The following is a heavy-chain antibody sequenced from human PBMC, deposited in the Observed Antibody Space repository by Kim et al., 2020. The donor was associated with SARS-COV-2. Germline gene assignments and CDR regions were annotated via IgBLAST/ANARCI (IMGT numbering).Heavy chain of an antibody. CDR1: GGTFSSYA. V-gene: IGHV1-69*13. Sequence: SVKVSCKASGGTFSSYAISWVRQAPGQGLEWMGGIIPIFGTANYAQKFQGRVTITADESTSTAYMELSSLRSEDTAVYYWARAGYSYGFRWFDPWGQGTLVTVSS. J-gene: IGHJ5*02. CDR3: ARAGYSYGFRWFDP. D-gene: IGHD5-18*01. CDR2: IIPIFGTA.